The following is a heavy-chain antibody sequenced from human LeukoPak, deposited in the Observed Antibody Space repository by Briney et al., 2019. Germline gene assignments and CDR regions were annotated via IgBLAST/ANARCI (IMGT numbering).Heavy chain of an antibody. CDR2: INPSGGRT. CDR3: ARARSSSTSLNWFDP. D-gene: IGHD2-2*01. Sequence: ASVKVSCKASGYTFTSYYMYWVRQAPGQGLEWMGIINPSGGRTSYAQKFQGRVTMPRDMSTRTVYLELRSLRSDDTAVYYCARARSSSTSLNWFDPWGQGTLVTVSS. J-gene: IGHJ5*02. CDR1: GYTFTSYY. V-gene: IGHV1-46*01.